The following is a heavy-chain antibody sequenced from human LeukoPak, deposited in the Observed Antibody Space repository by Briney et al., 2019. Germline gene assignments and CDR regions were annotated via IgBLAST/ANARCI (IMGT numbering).Heavy chain of an antibody. CDR2: IYYSGST. CDR3: ARGDCSSTSCYTGDIFDY. J-gene: IGHJ4*02. Sequence: SETLSLTCTVSGGSISSYYWSWIRQPPGKGLEWIGYIYYSGSTNYNPSLKSRVTISVDTSKNQFSLKLSSVTAADTAVYYCARGDCSSTSCYTGDIFDYWGQGTLVTVSS. V-gene: IGHV4-59*01. D-gene: IGHD2-2*02. CDR1: GGSISSYY.